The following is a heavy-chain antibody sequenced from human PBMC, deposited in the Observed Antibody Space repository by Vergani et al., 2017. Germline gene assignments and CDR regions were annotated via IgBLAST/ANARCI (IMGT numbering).Heavy chain of an antibody. CDR2: INPNSGGT. V-gene: IGHV1-2*02. Sequence: QVQLVQSGAEVKKPGASVKVSCKASGYTFTGYYMHWVRQAPGQGLEWMGWINPNSGGTNYAQKFQGRVTMTRDTSIITAYMELSRLRSDDTAVYYCARVSRGYCSGGSCYAYFDYWGQGTLVTVSS. CDR3: ARVSRGYCSGGSCYAYFDY. J-gene: IGHJ4*02. D-gene: IGHD2-15*01. CDR1: GYTFTGYY.